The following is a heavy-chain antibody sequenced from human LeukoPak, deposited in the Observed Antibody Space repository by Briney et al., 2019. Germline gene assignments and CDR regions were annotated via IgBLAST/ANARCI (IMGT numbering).Heavy chain of an antibody. D-gene: IGHD1-26*01. J-gene: IGHJ4*02. CDR3: ARVAVGAITFDY. CDR2: IRYDGSNK. CDR1: GFTFSSYG. Sequence: GGSLRLSCAASGFTFSSYGMHWVRQAPGKGLEWVTYIRYDGSNKYYVDSVKGGVTVSRDNSKNTLYLQMNSLRAEDTAVYYCARVAVGAITFDYWGQGTLVTVSS. V-gene: IGHV3-30*02.